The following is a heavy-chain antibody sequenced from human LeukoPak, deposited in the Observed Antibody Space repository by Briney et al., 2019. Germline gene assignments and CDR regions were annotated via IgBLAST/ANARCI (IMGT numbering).Heavy chain of an antibody. CDR3: AKDGYSSSYYFDY. Sequence: GGSLRLSCAASGFTFSSYAMSWVRQAPGKGLEWVSAISGSGGSTYYADSVKGRFTISRDNSKNTLYLQMNSLGAEDTAVYYCAKDGYSSSYYFDYWGQGTLVTVSS. CDR2: ISGSGGST. D-gene: IGHD6-6*01. CDR1: GFTFSSYA. V-gene: IGHV3-23*01. J-gene: IGHJ4*02.